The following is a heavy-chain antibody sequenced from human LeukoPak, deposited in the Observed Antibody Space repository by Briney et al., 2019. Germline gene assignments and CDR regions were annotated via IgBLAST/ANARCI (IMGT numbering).Heavy chain of an antibody. D-gene: IGHD3-3*01. CDR1: GFTFSSYA. V-gene: IGHV3-23*01. CDR3: ANLYDFWSGFPQDAFDI. CDR2: ISGSGGST. Sequence: PGGSLRLSCAASGFTFSSYAMSWVRQAPGKGLELVSAISGSGGSTYYADSVKGRFTISRDNSKNTLYLQMNSLRAEDTAVYYCANLYDFWSGFPQDAFDIWGQGAMVTVSS. J-gene: IGHJ3*02.